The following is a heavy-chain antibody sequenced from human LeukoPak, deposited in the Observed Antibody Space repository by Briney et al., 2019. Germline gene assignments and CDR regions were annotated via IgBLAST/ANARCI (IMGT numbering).Heavy chain of an antibody. CDR2: IIPVFDRP. J-gene: IGHJ3*01. D-gene: IGHD1-26*01. CDR1: GGRFKSYG. CDR3: ARDAQWELRAFDV. V-gene: IGHV1-69*06. Sequence: ASVKVSCKTTGGRFKSYGFSWVRQAPGHGLEWMGGIIPVFDRPTYAQKFEGRVTITADKSTNTTYMEISSLTSDDTAVYYCARDAQWELRAFDVRGQGTMVIVSS.